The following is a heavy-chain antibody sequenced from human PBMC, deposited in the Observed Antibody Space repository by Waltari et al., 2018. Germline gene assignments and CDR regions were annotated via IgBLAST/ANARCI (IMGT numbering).Heavy chain of an antibody. V-gene: IGHV3-30-3*01. D-gene: IGHD1-7*01. CDR1: GFTFSRYA. CDR2: ISYDGSNK. CDR3: ARSELELRRPFAY. Sequence: QVQLVESGGGVVQPGRSLRLSCAASGFTFSRYAMHVLRRAPGKGLEWVAVISYDGSNKYYADSVKGRFTISRDNSKNTLYLQMNSLRAEDTAVYYCARSELELRRPFAYWGQGTLVTVSS. J-gene: IGHJ4*02.